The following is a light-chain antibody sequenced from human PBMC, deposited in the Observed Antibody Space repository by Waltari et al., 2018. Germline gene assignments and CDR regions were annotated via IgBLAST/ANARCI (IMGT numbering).Light chain of an antibody. CDR1: LTLLHSSNFKNS. CDR2: WAS. J-gene: IGKJ2*01. V-gene: IGKV4-1*01. CDR3: HEYHSTRGYT. Sequence: DIVMTPSPDSLAVSLGERATINCKSSLTLLHSSNFKNSLAWYQQKPGQPPKLLIYWASTRESGVPDRFSGSGSGTDFTLTISSLQAEDVAVYYCHEYHSTRGYTFGQGTKLEIK.